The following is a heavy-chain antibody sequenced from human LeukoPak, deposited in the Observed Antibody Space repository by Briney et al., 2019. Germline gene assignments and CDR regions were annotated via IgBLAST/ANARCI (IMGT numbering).Heavy chain of an antibody. V-gene: IGHV3-48*03. Sequence: GGSLSLPCAAPGFTLRSYKMNWFRQPPGKGLGGVSYISSSGSTIYYADSVKSRFTISRDNAKNSLYPQMNSLRAEDTAVYYCARGRDSYGPHAFDIWGQGTMVTVSS. D-gene: IGHD5-18*01. CDR1: GFTLRSYK. J-gene: IGHJ3*02. CDR2: ISSSGSTI. CDR3: ARGRDSYGPHAFDI.